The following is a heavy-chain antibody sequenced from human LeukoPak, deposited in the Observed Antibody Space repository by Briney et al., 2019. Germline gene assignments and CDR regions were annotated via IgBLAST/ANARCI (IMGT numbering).Heavy chain of an antibody. D-gene: IGHD3-3*01. V-gene: IGHV3-11*01. Sequence: GGSLRLSCAASGFTFSDYYMSWIRQAPGKGLEWVSYISSSGITIYYADSVKGRFTISRDNAKNSLYLQMNSLRAEDTAVYYCARDRTIFGVVSWFDPWGQGTLVTVSS. CDR2: ISSSGITI. CDR3: ARDRTIFGVVSWFDP. J-gene: IGHJ5*02. CDR1: GFTFSDYY.